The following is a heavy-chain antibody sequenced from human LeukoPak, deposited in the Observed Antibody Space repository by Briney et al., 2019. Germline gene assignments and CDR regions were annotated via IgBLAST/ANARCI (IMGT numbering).Heavy chain of an antibody. J-gene: IGHJ5*02. CDR3: AKDPRIAAAGARWFDP. V-gene: IGHV3-23*01. D-gene: IGHD6-13*01. CDR2: ISGSGGST. Sequence: GSLRPPFGASGFNFSSYALSWVRQAPGKGLEWVSAISGSGGSTYYADSVKGRFTISRDNSKNTLYLQMNSLRAEDTAVYYCAKDPRIAAAGARWFDPWGQGTLVTVSS. CDR1: GFNFSSYA.